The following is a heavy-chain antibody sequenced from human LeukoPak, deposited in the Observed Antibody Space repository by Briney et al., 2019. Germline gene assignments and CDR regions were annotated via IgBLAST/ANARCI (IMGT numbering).Heavy chain of an antibody. CDR2: IIPIFGTA. J-gene: IGHJ4*02. CDR1: GGTFSSYA. CDR3: ARVGDSSGYYYPFDY. V-gene: IGHV1-69*05. D-gene: IGHD3-22*01. Sequence: GASVKVSCKASGGTFSSYAISWVRQAPGQGLEWMGGIIPIFGTANYAQKLQGRVTMTTDTSTSTAYMELRSLRSDDTAVYYCARVGDSSGYYYPFDYWGQGTLVTVSS.